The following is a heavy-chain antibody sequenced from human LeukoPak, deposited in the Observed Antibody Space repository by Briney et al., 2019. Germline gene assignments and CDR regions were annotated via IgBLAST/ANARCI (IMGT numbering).Heavy chain of an antibody. CDR1: GFTFSDYY. CDR2: ISSSGSTI. J-gene: IGHJ6*02. D-gene: IGHD5-18*01. V-gene: IGHV3-11*01. CDR3: ARDGAGRGYSYVPPLLLYGMDV. Sequence: GGSLRLSCAASGFTFSDYYMSWIRQAPGKGLEWVSYISSSGSTIYYADSVKGRFTISRDNAKNSLYLQMNSLRAEDTAVYFCARDGAGRGYSYVPPLLLYGMDVWGQGTTVTVSS.